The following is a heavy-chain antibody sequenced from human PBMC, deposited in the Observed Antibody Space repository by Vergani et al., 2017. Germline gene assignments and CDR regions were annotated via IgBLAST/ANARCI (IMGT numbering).Heavy chain of an antibody. CDR1: GGTFSSYA. D-gene: IGHD3-10*01. CDR3: AGEEENYGFGTPRGAFDI. Sequence: QVQLVQSGAEVKKPGSSVKVSCKASGGTFSSYAISWVRQAPGQGLGWMGGIIPIFGTANYAQKFQGRVTITADESTSTAYMELSSLRSEDTAVYYCAGEEENYGFGTPRGAFDIWGQGTMVTVSS. V-gene: IGHV1-69*12. CDR2: IIPIFGTA. J-gene: IGHJ3*02.